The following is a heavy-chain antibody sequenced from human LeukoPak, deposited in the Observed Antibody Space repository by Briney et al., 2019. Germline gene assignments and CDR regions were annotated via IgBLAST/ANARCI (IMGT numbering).Heavy chain of an antibody. CDR2: ISSSSSYI. Sequence: GGSLRLSCAASGFTFSSYSMNWVRQAPGKGLEWVSSISSSSSYIYYADSVKGRFTIPRDNAKNSLYLQMNSLRAEDTAVYYCARDFGGNKGFDIWGQGTMVTVSS. V-gene: IGHV3-21*01. CDR3: ARDFGGNKGFDI. CDR1: GFTFSSYS. J-gene: IGHJ3*02. D-gene: IGHD2/OR15-2a*01.